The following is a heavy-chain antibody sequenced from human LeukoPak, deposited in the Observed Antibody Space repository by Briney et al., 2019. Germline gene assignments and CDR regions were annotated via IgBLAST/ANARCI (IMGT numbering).Heavy chain of an antibody. CDR2: INHSGST. CDR1: GGSFSGYY. CDR3: ARVGSYGTSGRVLIKFDY. V-gene: IGHV4-34*01. J-gene: IGHJ4*02. D-gene: IGHD1-14*01. Sequence: SETLSLTCAVYGGSFSGYYWSWIRQPPGKGLEWIGEINHSGSTNYNPSLKSRVTISVDTSKNQFSLKLSSVTAADTAVYYCARVGSYGTSGRVLIKFDYWGKGTLVTVSS.